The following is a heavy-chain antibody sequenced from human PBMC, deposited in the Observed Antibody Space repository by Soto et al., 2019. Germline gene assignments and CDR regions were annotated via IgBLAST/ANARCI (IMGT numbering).Heavy chain of an antibody. CDR3: ARDGALYYYDSSGSKGYYFVY. CDR2: IWYDGSNK. D-gene: IGHD3-22*01. J-gene: IGHJ4*02. Sequence: PXGSLRLSCAASGFTFSSYGMHWARQAPGKGLEWVAVIWYDGSNKYYADSVKGRFTISRDNSKNTLYLQMNSLRAEDTAVYYXARDGALYYYDSSGSKGYYFVYWAQGTLVTVSS. V-gene: IGHV3-33*01. CDR1: GFTFSSYG.